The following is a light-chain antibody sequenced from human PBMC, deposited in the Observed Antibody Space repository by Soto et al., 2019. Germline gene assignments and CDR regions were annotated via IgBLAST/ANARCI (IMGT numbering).Light chain of an antibody. CDR1: SSDVGGYNY. Sequence: QRVLTQPASVSGSPGQSITISCTGTSSDVGGYNYVSWYQQHPGKAPKLMIYDVSNRPSGVSNRFSGSKSGNTASLTISGLQAADEADYYCSSYTSSSTRVFGGGTKLTVL. CDR3: SSYTSSSTRV. CDR2: DVS. J-gene: IGLJ2*01. V-gene: IGLV2-14*01.